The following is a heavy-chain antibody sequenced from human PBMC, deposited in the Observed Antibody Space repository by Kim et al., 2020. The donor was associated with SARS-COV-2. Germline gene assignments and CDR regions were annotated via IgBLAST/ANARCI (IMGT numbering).Heavy chain of an antibody. CDR3: AKDFILWFGESGRVDY. J-gene: IGHJ4*02. Sequence: SVKGRFTISRDNSKNTLYLQMNSLRAEDTAVYYCAKDFILWFGESGRVDYWGQGTLVTVSS. D-gene: IGHD3-10*01. V-gene: IGHV3-30*02.